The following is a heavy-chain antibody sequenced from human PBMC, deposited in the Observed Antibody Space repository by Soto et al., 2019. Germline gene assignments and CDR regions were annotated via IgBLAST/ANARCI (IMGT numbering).Heavy chain of an antibody. CDR2: INHTGGS. V-gene: IGHV4-34*01. D-gene: IGHD2-2*01. Sequence: SETLSLTCAVSGGSFSGYYWSWVRQPPGKGLEWIGDINHTGGSNYNPSLKSRVMISVDTAKTQFSLNVTSVTAADTAVYYCAREVGYYSATRRNLYFDYWGPGTPVTVSS. CDR3: AREVGYYSATRRNLYFDY. J-gene: IGHJ4*02. CDR1: GGSFSGYY.